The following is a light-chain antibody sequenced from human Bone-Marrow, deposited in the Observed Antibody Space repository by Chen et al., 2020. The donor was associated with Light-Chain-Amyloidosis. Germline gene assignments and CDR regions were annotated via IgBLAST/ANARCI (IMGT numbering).Light chain of an antibody. J-gene: IGLJ1*01. CDR1: SSDVGGDNH. V-gene: IGLV2-14*01. CDR2: EVT. Sequence: SPLSQPSSVFGSPGQPLTTPCPGTSSDVGGDNHVSWYQQHPDKAPKLMSYEVTNRPSWVPDRFSGSKSDNTASLTISWLQTEDEADYFCSSYTITNTLVFGSGTRVTVL. CDR3: SSYTITNTLV.